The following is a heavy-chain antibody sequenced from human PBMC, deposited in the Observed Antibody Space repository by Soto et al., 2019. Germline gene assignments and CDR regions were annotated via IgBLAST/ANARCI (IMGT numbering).Heavy chain of an antibody. CDR2: IYHSGST. V-gene: IGHV4-38-2*01. J-gene: IGHJ4*02. Sequence: PSETLSLTCDVSCYSISSGFYWGWIRQPPGKGLEWIGNIYHSGSTHYNPSLKSRVTISVDTSKNQFSLKLTSVTAADTAVYYCAVDYADGYYFDYWGQGTLVTVSS. D-gene: IGHD4-17*01. CDR1: CYSISSGFY. CDR3: AVDYADGYYFDY.